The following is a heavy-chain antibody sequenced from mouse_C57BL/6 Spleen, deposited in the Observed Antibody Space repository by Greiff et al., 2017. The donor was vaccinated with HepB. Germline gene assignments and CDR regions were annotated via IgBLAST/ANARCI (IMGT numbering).Heavy chain of an antibody. CDR3: ARTSDGYHY. V-gene: IGHV1-69*01. J-gene: IGHJ2*01. Sequence: QVQLQQPGAELVMPGASVKLSCKASGYTFTSYWMHWVKQRPGQGLEWIGEIDPSDSYTNYNQKFKGKSTLNVDKSSSTAYMQLSSLTSEDSAVYYCARTSDGYHYWGQGTTLTVSS. CDR1: GYTFTSYW. D-gene: IGHD2-3*01. CDR2: IDPSDSYT.